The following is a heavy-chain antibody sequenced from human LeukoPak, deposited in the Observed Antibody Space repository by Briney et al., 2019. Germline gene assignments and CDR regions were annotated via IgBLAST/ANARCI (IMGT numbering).Heavy chain of an antibody. V-gene: IGHV4-59*12. CDR2: IYYSGST. D-gene: IGHD3-22*01. CDR1: GGSISSYY. J-gene: IGHJ4*02. Sequence: SETLSLTCTVSGGSISSYYWSWIRQPPGKGLEWIGYIYYSGSTNYNPSLKSRVTISVDTSKNQFSLKLSSVTAADTAVYYCVTYYYGSSAPKRNYWGQGILVTVSS. CDR3: VTYYYGSSAPKRNY.